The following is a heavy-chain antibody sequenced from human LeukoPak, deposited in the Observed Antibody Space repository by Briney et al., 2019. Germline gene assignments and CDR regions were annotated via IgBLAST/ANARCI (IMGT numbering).Heavy chain of an antibody. CDR1: GFTVSSNY. D-gene: IGHD6-13*01. CDR2: IKSKTDGGTT. J-gene: IGHJ4*02. CDR3: TTDIAAAGTFDY. V-gene: IGHV3-15*01. Sequence: GGSLRLSCAASGFTVSSNYMSWVRQAPGKGLEWVGRIKSKTDGGTTDYAAPVKGRFTISRDDSKNTLYLQMNSLKTEDTAVYYCTTDIAAAGTFDYWGQGTLVTVSS.